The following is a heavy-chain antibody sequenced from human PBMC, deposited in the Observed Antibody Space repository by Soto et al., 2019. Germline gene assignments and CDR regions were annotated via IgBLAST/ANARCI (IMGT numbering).Heavy chain of an antibody. J-gene: IGHJ4*02. D-gene: IGHD3-22*01. CDR1: GDSISSYY. Sequence: QVQLQESGPGLVKPSETLSLTCAVAGDSISSYYFTWIRHPPGKGLESIGYLYYGRSANYNPSLKSRVTLSVDTSTNQCSLTLSSMTAADTAAYYCALRSRAVVPEYWGQGTLVTVSS. CDR2: LYYGRSA. V-gene: IGHV4-59*01. CDR3: ALRSRAVVPEY.